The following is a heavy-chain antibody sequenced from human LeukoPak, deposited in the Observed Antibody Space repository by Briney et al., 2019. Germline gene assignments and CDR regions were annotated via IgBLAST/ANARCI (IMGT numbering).Heavy chain of an antibody. CDR3: ARGPAVVNWFDP. J-gene: IGHJ5*02. V-gene: IGHV1-18*01. CDR1: GYSFISYG. Sequence: ASVKVSCTASGYSFISYGISWVRQAPGQGLEWMGWISPYNGNSKYTDKVQGRVTMTTDTSTSTAYMELRSLRSDDTAVYYCARGPAVVNWFDPWGQGSLVTVSS. D-gene: IGHD3-22*01. CDR2: ISPYNGNS.